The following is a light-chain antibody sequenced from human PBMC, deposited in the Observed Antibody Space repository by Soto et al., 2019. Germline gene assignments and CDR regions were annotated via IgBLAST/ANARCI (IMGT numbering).Light chain of an antibody. CDR3: QHYDSLPIT. V-gene: IGKV3D-15*01. CDR2: DAT. Sequence: IVMTQSPATLSVSPGERATLSCRASLSISRNLAWYQLKPGQAPRLLIYDATTRATGIPDRFSGSGSGTDFTLTISRLEPEDFAVFYYQHYDSLPITFRQGTRLEIK. J-gene: IGKJ5*01. CDR1: LSISRN.